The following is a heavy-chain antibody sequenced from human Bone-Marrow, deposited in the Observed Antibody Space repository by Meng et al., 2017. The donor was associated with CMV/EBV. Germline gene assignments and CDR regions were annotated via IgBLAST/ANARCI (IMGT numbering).Heavy chain of an antibody. J-gene: IGHJ4*02. D-gene: IGHD3-22*01. CDR3: ASPVYYYDSSGYPLAY. V-gene: IGHV1-69*01. Sequence: GTFSSYAISWVGPAPEQGLEWMGGIIPIFGTANYAQEFQGRVTITADESTSTAYMELSSLRSEDTAVYYCASPVYYYDSSGYPLAYWGQGTLVTVSS. CDR2: IIPIFGTA. CDR1: GTFSSYA.